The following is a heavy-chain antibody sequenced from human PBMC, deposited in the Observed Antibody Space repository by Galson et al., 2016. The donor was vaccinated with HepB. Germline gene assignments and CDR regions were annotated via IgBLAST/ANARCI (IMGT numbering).Heavy chain of an antibody. D-gene: IGHD3-3*02. CDR3: AGGIHS. Sequence: SETLSLTCAVSGGSISGANWWSWVRQPPGKGLEWIGDTYHGGSTNYNPSLKSRDTISIDESKNQFSLEVTSVTAADTAVYYCAGGIHSWGQGILVTVSS. CDR2: TYHGGST. CDR1: GGSISGANW. J-gene: IGHJ4*02. V-gene: IGHV4-4*02.